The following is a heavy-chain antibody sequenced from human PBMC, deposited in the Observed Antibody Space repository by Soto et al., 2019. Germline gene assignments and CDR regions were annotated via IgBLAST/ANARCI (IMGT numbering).Heavy chain of an antibody. CDR3: ARERTFGENHHNYTDA. Sequence: APGKGLQWVGVIWSNGSNQRYAESVKGRFTISRDNSKNTLYLQMNSLRAEDTAVYYCARERTFGENHHNYTDAWGTGITVTVSS. D-gene: IGHD3-10*01. CDR2: IWSNGSNQ. V-gene: IGHV3-33*01. J-gene: IGHJ6*03.